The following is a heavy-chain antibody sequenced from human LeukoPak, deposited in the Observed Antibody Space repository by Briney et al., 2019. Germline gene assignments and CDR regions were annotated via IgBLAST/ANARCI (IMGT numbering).Heavy chain of an antibody. J-gene: IGHJ5*02. CDR2: MNPNSGNT. CDR1: GGTFSSYA. V-gene: IGHV1-8*03. D-gene: IGHD2-15*01. CDR3: ARYSKAPFDP. Sequence: VASVKVSCKASGGTFSSYAISWVRQAPGQGLEWMGWMNPNSGNTGYAQKFQGRVTITRNTSISTAYMELSSLRSEDTAVYYCARYSKAPFDPWGQGTLATVSS.